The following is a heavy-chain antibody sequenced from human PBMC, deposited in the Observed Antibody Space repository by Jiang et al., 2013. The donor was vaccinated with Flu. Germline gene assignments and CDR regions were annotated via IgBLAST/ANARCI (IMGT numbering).Heavy chain of an antibody. D-gene: IGHD6-19*01. CDR2: TYYRSKWYN. J-gene: IGHJ6*02. CDR3: ARDTDSSGWYSYYYYGMDV. Sequence: QTLSLTCAISGDSVSSNSAAWNWIRQSPSRGLEWLGRTYYRSKWYNDYAVSVKSRITINPDTSKNQFSLQLNSVTPEDTAVYYCARDTDSSGWYSYYYYGMDVWGQGTTVTVSS. CDR1: GDSVSSNSAA. V-gene: IGHV6-1*01.